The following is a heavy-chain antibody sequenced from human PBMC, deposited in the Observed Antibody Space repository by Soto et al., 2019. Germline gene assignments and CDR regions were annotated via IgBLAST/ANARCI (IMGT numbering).Heavy chain of an antibody. Sequence: AASVKVSCKASGYAFTWFNIHWVRQAPGQGLEWMGIINPSGGSTSYAQKFQGRVTMTRDTSTSTVYMELSSLRSEDTAVYYCARDSADWEYSSYGMDAWGQGTTVTVSS. CDR1: GYAFTWFN. V-gene: IGHV1-46*01. CDR2: INPSGGST. CDR3: ARDSADWEYSSYGMDA. J-gene: IGHJ6*02. D-gene: IGHD6-6*01.